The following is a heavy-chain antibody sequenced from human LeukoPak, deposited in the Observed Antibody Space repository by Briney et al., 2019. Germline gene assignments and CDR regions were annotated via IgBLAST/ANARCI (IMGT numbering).Heavy chain of an antibody. CDR2: IYSGGST. CDR1: GFTVSNHY. V-gene: IGHV3-53*01. CDR3: ARTRSYQPLLYVDY. Sequence: GGSLRLSCAASGFTVSNHYMNWVRQAPGKGLEWLSIIYSGGSTSYADSVKGRFTISRDNSKNTVYLQMNSLRAEDTAVYYCARTRSYQPLLYVDYWGQGTLVTVSS. J-gene: IGHJ4*02. D-gene: IGHD2-2*01.